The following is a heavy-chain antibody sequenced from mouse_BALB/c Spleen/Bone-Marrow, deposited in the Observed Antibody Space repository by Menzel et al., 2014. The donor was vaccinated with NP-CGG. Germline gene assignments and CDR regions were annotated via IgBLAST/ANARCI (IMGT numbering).Heavy chain of an antibody. Sequence: EVQLQQSGPELVKPGASMKISCKASGYSFTGYTMNWVKQSHGKNLEWIGLINPYNGGTSYNQKFKGKATLTVDKSSSTAYMELLSLTSEDSAVYYCARWAIYYDYGEDHAMDYWGQGTSVTVSS. V-gene: IGHV1-26*01. J-gene: IGHJ4*01. D-gene: IGHD2-4*01. CDR3: ARWAIYYDYGEDHAMDY. CDR1: GYSFTGYT. CDR2: INPYNGGT.